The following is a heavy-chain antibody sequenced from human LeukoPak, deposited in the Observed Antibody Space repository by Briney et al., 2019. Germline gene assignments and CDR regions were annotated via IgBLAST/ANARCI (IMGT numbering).Heavy chain of an antibody. Sequence: PSQTLSLTCAVYGGSFGGYYCSWIRQPPGKWREWIGEISHSVSTNYNPSLKSRVTSPVGTSKNQFSLKLSSVTAADTAVYYCAYGSGSHYYFDYWGQGTLVTVSS. CDR3: AYGSGSHYYFDY. CDR1: GGSFGGYY. V-gene: IGHV4-34*01. J-gene: IGHJ4*02. CDR2: ISHSVST. D-gene: IGHD3-10*01.